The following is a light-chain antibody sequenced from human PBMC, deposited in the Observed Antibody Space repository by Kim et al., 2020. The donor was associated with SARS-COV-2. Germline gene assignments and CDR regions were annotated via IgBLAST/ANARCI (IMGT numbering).Light chain of an antibody. CDR2: DGT. CDR3: SSYTLTSTWV. CDR1: YTAFASIPY. Sequence: GQSITTSSNGTYTAFASIPYVSCYQRYPGKSPWIIIHDGTERPSGISNRFSGSRSGNTASLTISGLHAEDEADYHCSSYTLTSTWVFGGGTQLTVL. V-gene: IGLV2-14*03. J-gene: IGLJ3*02.